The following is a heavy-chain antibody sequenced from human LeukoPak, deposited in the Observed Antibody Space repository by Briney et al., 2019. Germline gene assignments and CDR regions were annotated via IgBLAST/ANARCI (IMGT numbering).Heavy chain of an antibody. V-gene: IGHV4-59*01. Sequence: SETLSLTCTFSGGSIRSYYWSWIRQPPGKGLEWIGYIFYSGTTNYNPSLKSRITLSVDTSENQFYLRLTSVTAADTAMYYCARVDSNYVFDYWGQGTLVTVSS. CDR2: IFYSGTT. CDR1: GGSIRSYY. CDR3: ARVDSNYVFDY. J-gene: IGHJ4*02. D-gene: IGHD4-11*01.